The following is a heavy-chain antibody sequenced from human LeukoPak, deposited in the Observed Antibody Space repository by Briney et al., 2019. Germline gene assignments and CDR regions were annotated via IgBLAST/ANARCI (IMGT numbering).Heavy chain of an antibody. CDR2: IWYDGSNK. J-gene: IGHJ5*02. D-gene: IGHD5-24*01. CDR1: GFTFSSYG. Sequence: GGSLRLSCAASGFTFSSYGMHWVRQAPGKGLEWVAVIWYDGSNKYYADSVKGRFTISRDNSKNTLYLQMNSLRAEDTAVYYCASGDGWFDPWGQGTLVTVSS. V-gene: IGHV3-33*01. CDR3: ASGDGWFDP.